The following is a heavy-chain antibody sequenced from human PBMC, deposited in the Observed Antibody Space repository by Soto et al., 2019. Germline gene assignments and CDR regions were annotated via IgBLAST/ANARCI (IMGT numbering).Heavy chain of an antibody. Sequence: GASVKVSCKVSGYTLTELSMHWVRQAPGKGLEWMGGFDPEDGETIYAQKFQGRVTMTEDTSTDTAYMELSSLRSEDTAVYYCATDLSITMIGPWFDPWGQGTLVTVSS. V-gene: IGHV1-24*01. D-gene: IGHD3-22*01. CDR1: GYTLTELS. CDR3: ATDLSITMIGPWFDP. CDR2: FDPEDGET. J-gene: IGHJ5*02.